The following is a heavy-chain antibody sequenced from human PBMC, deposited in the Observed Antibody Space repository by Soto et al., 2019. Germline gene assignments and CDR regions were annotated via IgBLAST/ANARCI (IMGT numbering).Heavy chain of an antibody. CDR3: ARPGMIFDIGFFDY. V-gene: IGHV3-23*01. J-gene: IGHJ4*02. CDR1: GFTFSNYG. CDR2: ISGSGGST. Sequence: EVQLLESGGGLVQPGGSLRLSCAASGFTFSNYGMSWVLQAPGGGLEWVSAISGSGGSTYYAYSVKGRFTISRDNSKNTLYLQINRLRAEDTAVYYCARPGMIFDIGFFDYWGQGTLVTVSS. D-gene: IGHD3-9*01.